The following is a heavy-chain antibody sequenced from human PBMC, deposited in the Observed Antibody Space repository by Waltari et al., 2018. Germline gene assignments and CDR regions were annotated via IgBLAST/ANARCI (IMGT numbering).Heavy chain of an antibody. V-gene: IGHV1-3*01. Sequence: QVYLVQSGAELKKPGPSVKVSSKASDYTFPTYSRHWVRQAPGQGLEWMGWIHGGNGNTKYSKKFQDRLSISQDTSATTVYMELSSLTSEDTAVYYCAKTQYDFWSAYFDYWGQGTLVTVSS. D-gene: IGHD3-3*01. J-gene: IGHJ4*02. CDR2: IHGGNGNT. CDR3: AKTQYDFWSAYFDY. CDR1: DYTFPTYS.